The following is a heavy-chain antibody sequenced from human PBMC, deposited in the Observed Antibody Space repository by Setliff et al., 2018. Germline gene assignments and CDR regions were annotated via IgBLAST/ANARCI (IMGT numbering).Heavy chain of an antibody. CDR3: ASTDWGWGYYFDY. CDR1: GGSISSGPYY. V-gene: IGHV4-61*02. CDR2: LYSSGST. D-gene: IGHD7-27*01. Sequence: SETLSLTCTVSGGSISSGPYYWNWFRQPAGKGLEWIGRLYSSGSTNYNPSLKSRVTISVDTSKNQFSLKLSSVTAADTAVYYCASTDWGWGYYFDYWGQGTLGTVSS. J-gene: IGHJ4*02.